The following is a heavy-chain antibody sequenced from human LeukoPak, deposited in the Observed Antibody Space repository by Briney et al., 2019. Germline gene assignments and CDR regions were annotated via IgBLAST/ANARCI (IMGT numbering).Heavy chain of an antibody. CDR1: GGSISSSSYY. V-gene: IGHV4-39*07. CDR2: IYYSGST. CDR3: ARLHYCGGDCYYFDS. J-gene: IGHJ4*02. D-gene: IGHD2-21*02. Sequence: SETLSLTCTVSGGSISSSSYYWGWIRQPPGKGLEWIGSIYYSGSTYYNPSLKSRVTISVDRSENQFSLKLISVTTADTAVYYCARLHYCGGDCYYFDSWGQGTLVTVSS.